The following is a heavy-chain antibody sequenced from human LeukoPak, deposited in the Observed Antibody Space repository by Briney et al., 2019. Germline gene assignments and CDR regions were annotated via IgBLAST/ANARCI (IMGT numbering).Heavy chain of an antibody. J-gene: IGHJ4*02. CDR1: GDSFTSVTDY. CDR3: AGRSVAARPIYFDF. D-gene: IGHD6-6*01. Sequence: KSSETLSLTCTVSGDSFTSVTDYWAWIRQPPGKGLEWIGYIYYTGSTNYNPSLKSRVTISVDASKKQLSLKLSSVTAADTAVYYCAGRSVAARPIYFDFWGQGTLVTVSS. CDR2: IYYTGST. V-gene: IGHV4-61*01.